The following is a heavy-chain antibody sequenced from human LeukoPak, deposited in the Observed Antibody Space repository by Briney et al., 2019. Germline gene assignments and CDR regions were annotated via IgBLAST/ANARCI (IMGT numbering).Heavy chain of an antibody. CDR2: MNPNSGNT. Sequence: ASVKVSCKASGYTFTSYDINWVRQATGQVLEWMGWMNPNSGNTGYAQKFQGRVTMTRNTSISTAYMELSSLRSEDTAVYYCARAESATVVAATNFDYWGQGTLVTVSS. CDR3: ARAESATVVAATNFDY. J-gene: IGHJ4*02. D-gene: IGHD2-15*01. CDR1: GYTFTSYD. V-gene: IGHV1-8*01.